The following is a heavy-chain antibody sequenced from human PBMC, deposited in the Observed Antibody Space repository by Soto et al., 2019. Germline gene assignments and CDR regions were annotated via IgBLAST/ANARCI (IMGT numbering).Heavy chain of an antibody. D-gene: IGHD6-19*01. J-gene: IGHJ4*02. Sequence: GGSLRLSCSASGFTFSSYAMHWVRQAPGKGLEYVSAISNNGSSTYYADSVKGLFTISRDNSKNTLYLQMSSLRVENTAGYNCVKDGEGIALTGTYWGQGTMVTVSS. CDR1: GFTFSSYA. V-gene: IGHV3-64D*06. CDR2: ISNNGSST. CDR3: VKDGEGIALTGTY.